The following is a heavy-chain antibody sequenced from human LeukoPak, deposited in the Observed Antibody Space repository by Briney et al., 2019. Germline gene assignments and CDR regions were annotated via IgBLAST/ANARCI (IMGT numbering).Heavy chain of an antibody. V-gene: IGHV1-46*01. D-gene: IGHD3-10*01. Sequence: ASVKVSCKASGYTSTNYYIHWVRQAPGQGLEWMGILNPSGGTTSYTQKFQGRVTMTRDTSTSTVYMELSSLTSEDTAVFYCARNRIPMVRGVTFDAFDIWGQGTRVTVSS. J-gene: IGHJ3*02. CDR1: GYTSTNYY. CDR2: LNPSGGTT. CDR3: ARNRIPMVRGVTFDAFDI.